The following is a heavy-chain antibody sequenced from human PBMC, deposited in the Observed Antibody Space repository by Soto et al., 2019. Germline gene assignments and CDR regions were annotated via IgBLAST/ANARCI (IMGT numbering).Heavy chain of an antibody. CDR2: ISADNGNT. Sequence: ASVKVSCKASGYTFTSYGLSWVRQAPGQGLEWMGWISADNGNTNYAQKLQGRVTMTTDTSTSTAYMELRSLTSDDTAVYNCARDGRSSGWYLHWGQGILVTVSS. CDR3: ARDGRSSGWYLH. J-gene: IGHJ4*02. V-gene: IGHV1-18*01. CDR1: GYTFTSYG. D-gene: IGHD6-19*01.